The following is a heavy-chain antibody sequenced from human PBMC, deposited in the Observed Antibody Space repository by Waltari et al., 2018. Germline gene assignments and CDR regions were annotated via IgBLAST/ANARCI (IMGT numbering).Heavy chain of an antibody. CDR3: ARGDSSSWPFDY. V-gene: IGHV4-34*01. J-gene: IGHJ4*02. CDR1: GGSFSGYS. Sequence: QVQPQPWGAGLLKPSETLSLTCAVYGGSFSGYSWTCIRQPPGQGLEWIGEINHSGSTNYNPSLKSRVTISVDTSKNQFSLKLSSVTAADTAVYYCARGDSSSWPFDYWGQGTLVTVSS. D-gene: IGHD6-13*01. CDR2: INHSGST.